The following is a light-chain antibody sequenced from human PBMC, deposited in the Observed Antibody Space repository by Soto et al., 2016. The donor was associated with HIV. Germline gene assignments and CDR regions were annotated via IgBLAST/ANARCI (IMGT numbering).Light chain of an antibody. Sequence: SYELTQPPSVPVSPGQTASITCSVDKLGDKYVSWYKQKPGQSPVLVIYEDNKRPSGIPERFSGSNSGNTATLTISGTQALDEADYYCQAWDSNTCFFGTGTKVTVL. V-gene: IGLV3-1*01. CDR3: QAWDSNTCF. CDR2: EDN. CDR1: KLGDKY. J-gene: IGLJ1*01.